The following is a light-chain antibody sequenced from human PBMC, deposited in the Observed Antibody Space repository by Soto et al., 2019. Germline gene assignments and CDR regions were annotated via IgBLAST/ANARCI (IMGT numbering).Light chain of an antibody. CDR1: SSYVGDYNH. Sequence: QSWLAHPPSASGSPGQSVTISCTGTSSYVGDYNHVSWYQQHPGKAPKLLIYEVSKRPSGVPDRFSGFKSGNKASLTVSGLQAEDEADYYCSSHEGSNNFYVFGSGAKVTVL. J-gene: IGLJ1*01. CDR2: EVS. CDR3: SSHEGSNNFYV. V-gene: IGLV2-8*01.